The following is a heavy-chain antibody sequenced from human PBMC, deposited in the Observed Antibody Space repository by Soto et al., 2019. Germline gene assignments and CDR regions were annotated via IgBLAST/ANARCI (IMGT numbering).Heavy chain of an antibody. CDR3: AALPLYYYDSSGPDAFDI. J-gene: IGHJ3*02. CDR1: GYTFTSSA. Sequence: ASVKVSCKASGYTFTSSAMQWVRQARGQRLEWIGWIVVGSGNTNYAQKFQERVTITRDMSTSTAYMELSSLRSEDTAVYYCAALPLYYYDSSGPDAFDIWGQGTMVTVSS. CDR2: IVVGSGNT. V-gene: IGHV1-58*02. D-gene: IGHD3-22*01.